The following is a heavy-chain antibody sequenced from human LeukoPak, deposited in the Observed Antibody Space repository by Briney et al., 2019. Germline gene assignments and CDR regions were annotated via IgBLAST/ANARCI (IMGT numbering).Heavy chain of an antibody. Sequence: SETLSLTCAVYGGSFSGYYWGWIRQPPGKGLEWIGSIYYSGSTYYNPSLKSRVTISVDTSKNQFSLKLSSVTAADTAVYYCASLGYCSSTSCYLDYWGQGTLVTVSS. CDR3: ASLGYCSSTSCYLDY. CDR2: IYYSGST. V-gene: IGHV4-39*01. CDR1: GGSFSGYY. D-gene: IGHD2-2*01. J-gene: IGHJ4*02.